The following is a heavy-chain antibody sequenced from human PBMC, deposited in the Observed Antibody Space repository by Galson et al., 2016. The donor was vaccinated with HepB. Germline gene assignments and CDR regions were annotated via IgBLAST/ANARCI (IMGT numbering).Heavy chain of an antibody. D-gene: IGHD4-17*01. CDR2: INGGDSGGST. Sequence: SLRLSCAASGFTFSSYAMSWVRQAPGKGLEWVSTINGGDSGGSTYYADSVKGRFTISRDNSKSTLYVEMNSLRAEDAAVYYCAKGRWTTVTPNDYWGQGTLVTVSS. CDR1: GFTFSSYA. J-gene: IGHJ4*02. V-gene: IGHV3-23*01. CDR3: AKGRWTTVTPNDY.